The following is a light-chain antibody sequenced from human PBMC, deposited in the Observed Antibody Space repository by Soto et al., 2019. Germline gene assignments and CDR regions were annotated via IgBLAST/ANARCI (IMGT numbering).Light chain of an antibody. J-gene: IGLJ2*01. CDR1: SSDVGGYNS. Sequence: QSALTQPASVSGSPGQSITISCTGTSSDVGGYNSVSWYQQHPGKAPKLMIYDVTNRPSGVSNRFSGSKSGNTASLIISGLQAEDEADYYCSSYTGSSTVVFGGGTKLTVL. CDR3: SSYTGSSTVV. V-gene: IGLV2-14*03. CDR2: DVT.